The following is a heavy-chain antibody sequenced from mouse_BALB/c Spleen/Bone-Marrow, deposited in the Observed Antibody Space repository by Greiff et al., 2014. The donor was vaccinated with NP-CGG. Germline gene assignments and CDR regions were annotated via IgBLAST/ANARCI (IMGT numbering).Heavy chain of an antibody. CDR1: GHTLTDHW. Sequence: QVQLQQSGAELVMPGASVKMSCKASGHTLTDHWMHWVKQRPGQGLEWIGAIDISDSYTTYNQKFKGKATLTVDESSSTAYMQLSRLTSEDSAVYYCARGGANVDYWGQSTTLTVSS. V-gene: IGHV1-69*01. CDR2: IDISDSYT. CDR3: ARGGANVDY. J-gene: IGHJ2*01.